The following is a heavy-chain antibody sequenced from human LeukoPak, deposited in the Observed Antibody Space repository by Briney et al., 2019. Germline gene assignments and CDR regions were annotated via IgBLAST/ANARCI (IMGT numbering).Heavy chain of an antibody. CDR3: AKDRGIISDY. V-gene: IGHV3-23*01. CDR1: GFTFSSYG. D-gene: IGHD3-10*01. CDR2: ISGSGGST. J-gene: IGHJ4*02. Sequence: PGGSLRLSCAVSGFTFSSYGMSWVRQAPGKGLEWVSAISGSGGSTYYADSVKGRFTISRDNSKNTLYLQMNSLRAEDTALCYCAKDRGIISDYWGQGILVTVSS.